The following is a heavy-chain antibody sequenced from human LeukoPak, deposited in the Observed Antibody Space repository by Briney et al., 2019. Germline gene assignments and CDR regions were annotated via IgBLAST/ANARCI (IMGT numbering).Heavy chain of an antibody. J-gene: IGHJ6*02. V-gene: IGHV3-30*18. Sequence: GRSLRLSCAASGFTFSSYGMHWVRQAPGKGLGWVAVISYDGSNKYYADSVKGRFTISRDNSKNTLYLQMNSLRAEDTAVYYCAKDESSSWKGHGMDVWGQGTTVTVSS. D-gene: IGHD6-13*01. CDR2: ISYDGSNK. CDR3: AKDESSSWKGHGMDV. CDR1: GFTFSSYG.